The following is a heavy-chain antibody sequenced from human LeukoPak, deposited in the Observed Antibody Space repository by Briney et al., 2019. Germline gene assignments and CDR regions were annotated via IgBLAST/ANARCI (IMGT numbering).Heavy chain of an antibody. CDR1: GGSISSYY. J-gene: IGHJ4*02. Sequence: PSETLSLTCTVSGGSISSYYWSWIRQPPGKGLEWIGYIYYSGSTNYNPSLKSRVTISVDTSKNQFSLKLSSVTAADTAVYYCARFYGSGSYYNDRVAYYFDYWGQGTLVTVSS. V-gene: IGHV4-59*01. CDR2: IYYSGST. D-gene: IGHD3-10*01. CDR3: ARFYGSGSYYNDRVAYYFDY.